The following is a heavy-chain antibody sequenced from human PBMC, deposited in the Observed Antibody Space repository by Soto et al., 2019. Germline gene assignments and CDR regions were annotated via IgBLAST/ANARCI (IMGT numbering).Heavy chain of an antibody. Sequence: GGSLRLSCAASGFTFSSYGIHWVRQAPGKGLEWVAVIWYDGSNKYYADSVKGRFTISRDNSKNTLYLQMNSLRAEDTAVYYCARELYDFWSGYSEYFQHWGQGTLVTVSS. CDR1: GFTFSSYG. CDR3: ARELYDFWSGYSEYFQH. V-gene: IGHV3-33*08. CDR2: IWYDGSNK. J-gene: IGHJ1*01. D-gene: IGHD3-3*01.